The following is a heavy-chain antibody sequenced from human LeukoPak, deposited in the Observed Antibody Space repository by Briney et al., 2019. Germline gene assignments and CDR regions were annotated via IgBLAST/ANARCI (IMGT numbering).Heavy chain of an antibody. V-gene: IGHV3-30*02. Sequence: GGSQRLSCAASGFKFSDHYIDWVRQAPGKGLEWVAFIRYDGSNKYYADSVKGRFTISRDNSKNTLYLQMNSLRAEDTAVYYCAKGRETTVNPPFDWGQGTLVTVSS. CDR2: IRYDGSNK. CDR3: AKGRETTVNPPFD. J-gene: IGHJ4*02. CDR1: GFKFSDHY. D-gene: IGHD4-17*01.